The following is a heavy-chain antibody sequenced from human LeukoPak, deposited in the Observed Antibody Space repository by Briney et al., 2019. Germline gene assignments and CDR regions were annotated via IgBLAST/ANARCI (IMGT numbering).Heavy chain of an antibody. CDR2: INPSGGST. V-gene: IGHV1-46*01. CDR3: ARGRREAITNYYYYGMDV. Sequence: GGSLRLSCAASGFTFTSYYMHWVRQAPGQGLEWMGIINPSGGSTSYAQKFQGRVTMTRDTSTSTVYMELSSLRSEDTAVYYCARGRREAITNYYYYGMDVWGQGTTVTVSS. D-gene: IGHD3-10*01. J-gene: IGHJ6*02. CDR1: GFTFTSYY.